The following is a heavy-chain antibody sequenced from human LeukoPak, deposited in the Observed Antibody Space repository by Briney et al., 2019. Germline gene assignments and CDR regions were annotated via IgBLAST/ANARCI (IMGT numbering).Heavy chain of an antibody. Sequence: PSETLSLTCTVSGGSISSYYWSWIRQPPGKGLEWIGYIYYSGSTNYNPSLKSRVTISVDTSKNQLSLKLSSVTAADTAVYYCARSSSNCGGDCYSIDFDYWGQGTLVTVSS. CDR3: ARSSSNCGGDCYSIDFDY. CDR2: IYYSGST. J-gene: IGHJ4*02. D-gene: IGHD2-21*02. CDR1: GGSISSYY. V-gene: IGHV4-59*01.